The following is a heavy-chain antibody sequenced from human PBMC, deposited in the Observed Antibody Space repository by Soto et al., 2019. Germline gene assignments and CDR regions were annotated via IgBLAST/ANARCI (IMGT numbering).Heavy chain of an antibody. CDR3: ARDSTVTTGGYYYYGMDV. D-gene: IGHD4-4*01. CDR2: IYYSGST. J-gene: IGHJ6*02. Sequence: SLTSTVSGGSIMMSSYHCGWIRQRPGKGLEWIGSIYYSGSTYYNPSLKSRVTISVDTSKNQFSLKLSSVTAADTAVYYCARDSTVTTGGYYYYGMDVWGQGTTVT. CDR1: GGSIMMSSYH. V-gene: IGHV4-39*02.